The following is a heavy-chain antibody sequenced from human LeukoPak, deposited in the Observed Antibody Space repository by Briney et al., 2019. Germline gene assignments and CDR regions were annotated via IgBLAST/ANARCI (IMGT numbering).Heavy chain of an antibody. J-gene: IGHJ4*02. CDR2: IHASGTT. V-gene: IGHV4-4*07. CDR1: GSSIRGDIW. D-gene: IGHD3-10*01. Sequence: PSETLSLTCTVSGSSIRGDIWWGWIRQPPGKGLEWIGRIHASGTTNYDPSLKRRLTMSVDTSKNQFSLKLKSVTAADTAVYYCARDARQELLAGGFDFWGQGALVTVSS. CDR3: ARDARQELLAGGFDF.